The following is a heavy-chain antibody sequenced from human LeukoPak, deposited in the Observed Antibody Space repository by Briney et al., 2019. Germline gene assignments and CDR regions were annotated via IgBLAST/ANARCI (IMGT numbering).Heavy chain of an antibody. V-gene: IGHV3-15*01. CDR3: TTDMGSGSYLVDY. J-gene: IGHJ4*02. CDR1: GFSFSNAW. D-gene: IGHD1-26*01. CDR2: IKSKTDGGTT. Sequence: GGSLRLSCAASGFSFSNAWMSWVRQAPGKGLEWVGRIKSKTDGGTTDYAAPVKGRFTISRDDSKNTLYLQMNSLKTEDTAVYYCTTDMGSGSYLVDYWGQGTLVTVSS.